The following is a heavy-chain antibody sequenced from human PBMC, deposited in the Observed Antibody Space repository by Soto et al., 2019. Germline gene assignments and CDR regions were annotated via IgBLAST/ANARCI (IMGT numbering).Heavy chain of an antibody. D-gene: IGHD3-10*01. CDR3: ARDGSYYTFYC. CDR1: DDAISRGAYY. J-gene: IGHJ4*02. CDR2: IYHSGAT. Sequence: QVQLQESGPGLVQPSQTLSLTCTVSDDAISRGAYYWSWIRQPPGKGLEWNGYIYHSGATYYKPALESRFTMSIDTSNNQVSLNQSSVTAADTAVYSSARDGSYYTFYCRGQGTLETFSS. V-gene: IGHV4-30-4*01.